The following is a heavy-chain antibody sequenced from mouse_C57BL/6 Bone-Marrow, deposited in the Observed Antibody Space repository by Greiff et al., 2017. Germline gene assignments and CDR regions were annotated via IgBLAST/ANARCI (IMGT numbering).Heavy chain of an antibody. J-gene: IGHJ3*01. CDR2: IDPSDSAT. CDR1: GYTFTSYW. Sequence: QVQLQQPGAELVRPGSSVKLSCKASGYTFTSYWMHWVKQRPIQGLEWIGNIDPSDSATHYHQKFKDKATLTVDKSSSTAYMQLSSLTSEDSAGYYCARSPAYYSNSGFAYWGQGTLGTVSA. V-gene: IGHV1-52*01. CDR3: ARSPAYYSNSGFAY. D-gene: IGHD2-5*01.